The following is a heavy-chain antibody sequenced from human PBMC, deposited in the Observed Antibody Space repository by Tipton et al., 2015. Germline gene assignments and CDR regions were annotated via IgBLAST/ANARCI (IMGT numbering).Heavy chain of an antibody. V-gene: IGHV3-49*03. J-gene: IGHJ4*02. Sequence: RSLRLSCAASGFTFGDYAMSWFRQAPGKGLEWVGFIRTKDYGGTTEFAASVKGRFTISRDDSKSIAYLQMNSLKTEDTAVYLCARHPPGDGSGLYYFDNWGQGTLVTVSS. CDR2: IRTKDYGGTT. CDR3: ARHPPGDGSGLYYFDN. CDR1: GFTFGDYA. D-gene: IGHD3-10*01.